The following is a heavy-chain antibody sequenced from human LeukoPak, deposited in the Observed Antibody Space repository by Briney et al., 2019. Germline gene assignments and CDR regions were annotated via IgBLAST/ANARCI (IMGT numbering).Heavy chain of an antibody. D-gene: IGHD1-14*01. CDR3: ATSTVMNHYCFDY. CDR2: IYHSGST. V-gene: IGHV4-4*02. Sequence: SETLSLTCAVSGGSMSSTEWWSWVRQPPGKGLEWIGEIYHSGSTNYNPSLKSRITISVDKSKNQVSLNLSSVTAADTAVYYCATSTVMNHYCFDYWAQGTLFTVSS. J-gene: IGHJ4*02. CDR1: GGSMSSTEW.